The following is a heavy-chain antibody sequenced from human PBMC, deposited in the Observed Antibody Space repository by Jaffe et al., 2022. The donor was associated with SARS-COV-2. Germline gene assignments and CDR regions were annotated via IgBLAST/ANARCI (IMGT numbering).Heavy chain of an antibody. Sequence: EVQLVESGGGLVQPGRSLRLSCAASGFTFDDYGMHWVRQAPGKGLEWVSGISWNSGRIDYADSVKGRFTISRDNAKNSLYMQMNSLRAEDTALYYCARDIRAGGWTGWFDPWGQGTLVTVSS. J-gene: IGHJ5*02. CDR1: GFTFDDYG. CDR3: ARDIRAGGWTGWFDP. CDR2: ISWNSGRI. V-gene: IGHV3-9*01. D-gene: IGHD1-1*01.